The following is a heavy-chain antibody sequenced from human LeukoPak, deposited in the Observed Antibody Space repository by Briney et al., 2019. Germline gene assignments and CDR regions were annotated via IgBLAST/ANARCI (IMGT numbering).Heavy chain of an antibody. CDR2: IKQDGSQK. D-gene: IGHD6-25*01. V-gene: IGHV3-7*01. J-gene: IGHJ4*02. Sequence: PGGSLRLSCAASGFTFSTYWMSWVRQAPGKGLEWVANIKQDGSQKYYVASVKGRFTISRDNAKNSLYLQMNSLRGEDTAVYYCAREIIAAGGEDYWGQGTLATVSS. CDR3: AREIIAAGGEDY. CDR1: GFTFSTYW.